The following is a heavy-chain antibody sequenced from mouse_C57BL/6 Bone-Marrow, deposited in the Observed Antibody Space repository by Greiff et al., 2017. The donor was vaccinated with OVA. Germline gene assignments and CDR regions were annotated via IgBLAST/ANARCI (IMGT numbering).Heavy chain of an antibody. J-gene: IGHJ4*01. D-gene: IGHD1-1*02. CDR3: ALLWGYAMDY. Sequence: EVQLQQSGGGLVQPGGSLKLSCAASGFTFSDYYMYWVRQTPEKRLEWVAYISNGGGSPYYPDTVKGRFTISRDNAKNTLYLQMSRLKSEDTAMDYCALLWGYAMDYWGQGTSVTVSS. CDR2: ISNGGGSP. CDR1: GFTFSDYY. V-gene: IGHV5-12*01.